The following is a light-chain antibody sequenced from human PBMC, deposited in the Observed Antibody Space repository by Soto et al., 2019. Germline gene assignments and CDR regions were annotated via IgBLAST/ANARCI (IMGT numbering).Light chain of an antibody. CDR3: AAWDDSLTGPV. V-gene: IGLV1-44*01. J-gene: IGLJ1*01. CDR1: RSDIGSNF. Sequence: QSVLSQPPSASGTPGQTVIISCSGSRSDIGSNFVNCDQHLPGTAPKLLIYNSNQRPSGVPDRFSGSKSGTSASLAISGRQSEDEADYYCAAWDDSLTGPVVGTGTKLTVL. CDR2: NSN.